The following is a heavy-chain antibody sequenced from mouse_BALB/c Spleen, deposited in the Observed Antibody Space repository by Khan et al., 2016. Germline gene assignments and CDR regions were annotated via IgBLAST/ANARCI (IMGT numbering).Heavy chain of an antibody. D-gene: IGHD2-1*01. J-gene: IGHJ1*01. CDR3: GRGGNSVNWYFDV. CDR1: GYSFTGYF. V-gene: IGHV1-37*01. Sequence: VQLQQSGPELVKPGASVKISCKASGYSFTGYFMNWVKQSHGKSLEWIGLINPYKGDTFYNQKFKGKATLTVDKSSSIAHMEHLSLTSEDSAVYYCGRGGNSVNWYFDVWGAGTPVTVSS. CDR2: INPYKGDT.